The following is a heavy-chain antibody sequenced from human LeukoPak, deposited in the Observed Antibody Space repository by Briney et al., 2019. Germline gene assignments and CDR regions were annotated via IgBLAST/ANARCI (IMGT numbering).Heavy chain of an antibody. CDR2: ITSSSSTI. Sequence: GGSLRLSCAASGFIFSSYSMNWVRQAPGKGLEWVSYITSSSSTIQYADSAKGRFTVSRDNAKNSLYLQMNSLRAEDTAVYYCARGTAYYVNDYWGQGALVTVSS. D-gene: IGHD1-26*01. CDR3: ARGTAYYVNDY. V-gene: IGHV3-48*01. J-gene: IGHJ4*02. CDR1: GFIFSSYS.